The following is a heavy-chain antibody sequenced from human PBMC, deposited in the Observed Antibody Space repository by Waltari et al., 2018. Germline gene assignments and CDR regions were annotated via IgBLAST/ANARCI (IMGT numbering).Heavy chain of an antibody. Sequence: QVQLQQWGAGLLKPSETLSLPCAVYGGSLSGYYWSWIRQPPGKGLEWIGEINHSGSTNYNPSLKSRVTISVDTSKNQFSLKLSSVTAADTAVYYCARGPSLYSSSSAGIRNWFDPWGQGTLVTVSS. V-gene: IGHV4-34*01. CDR1: GGSLSGYY. CDR2: INHSGST. CDR3: ARGPSLYSSSSAGIRNWFDP. J-gene: IGHJ5*02. D-gene: IGHD6-13*01.